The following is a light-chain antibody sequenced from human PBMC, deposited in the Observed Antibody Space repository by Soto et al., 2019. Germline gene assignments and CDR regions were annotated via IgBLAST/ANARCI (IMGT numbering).Light chain of an antibody. V-gene: IGLV6-57*04. CDR2: EDH. CDR3: QSYDSGILV. Sequence: NFMLTQPHSVSESPGKTVTISCTRSSGSIDSNYVQWYQQRPGSAPTTVLYEDHQRPSGVPDRFSGSIDSSSNSASLTISGLKTEDEADYYCQSYDSGILVFGGGTKLT. CDR1: SGSIDSNY. J-gene: IGLJ3*02.